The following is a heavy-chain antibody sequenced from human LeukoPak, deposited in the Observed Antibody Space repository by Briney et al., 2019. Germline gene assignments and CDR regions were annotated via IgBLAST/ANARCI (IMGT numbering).Heavy chain of an antibody. V-gene: IGHV3-7*01. CDR3: ARDWWVDY. J-gene: IGHJ4*02. D-gene: IGHD2-15*01. CDR1: GFTFSSYW. CDR2: IKEDGSET. Sequence: GGSLRLSCVASGFTFSSYWMSWVRQAPGKGLEWVANIKEDGSETYYVDSVKGRFTVSRDNAKNSLYLQMNSLRAEDTAVYYCARDWWVDYWGQGTLVTVSS.